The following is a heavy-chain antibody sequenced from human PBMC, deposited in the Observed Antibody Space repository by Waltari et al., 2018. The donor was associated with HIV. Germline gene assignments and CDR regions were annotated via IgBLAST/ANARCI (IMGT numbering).Heavy chain of an antibody. CDR1: GFTFSSYW. V-gene: IGHV3-74*01. CDR3: ARGVGSAYYFDH. D-gene: IGHD1-26*01. CDR2: INTDGSGT. J-gene: IGHJ4*02. Sequence: EVQLVESGGGLVQPGGSLRLSCTASGFTFSSYWMHWVRQAPGKGLVWVSVINTDGSGTNDADSVKGRFTISRDNAKNTLYLQMNSLRAEDTAVYYCARGVGSAYYFDHWGQGTLVTVSS.